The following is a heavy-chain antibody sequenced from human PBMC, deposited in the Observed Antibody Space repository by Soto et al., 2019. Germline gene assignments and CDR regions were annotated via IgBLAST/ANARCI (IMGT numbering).Heavy chain of an antibody. CDR3: ARDQRLLRGYYYYYGMDV. CDR1: GYTVTGYY. J-gene: IGHJ6*02. V-gene: IGHV1-2*02. D-gene: IGHD6-25*01. Sequence: QVQLVQSGSEVKKPGASVKVSCKASGYTVTGYYMHWVRQAPGQGLEWMGWINPNSGGTNYAQKFQGRVTMTRDTSISTAYMELSRLRFDDTAVYYCARDQRLLRGYYYYYGMDVWGQGTTVTVSS. CDR2: INPNSGGT.